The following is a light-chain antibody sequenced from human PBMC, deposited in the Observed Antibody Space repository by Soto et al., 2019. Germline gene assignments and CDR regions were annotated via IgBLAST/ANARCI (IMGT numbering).Light chain of an antibody. J-gene: IGKJ1*01. CDR2: KIS. CDR1: QSLVHRNGDTY. V-gene: IGKV2-24*01. CDR3: RQSTQDQWT. Sequence: DIVMTQTPLSSPVTLGQPASISCRSSQSLVHRNGDTYLSWLQHRTGQPPRLLIYKISNRFSRVPDIFCGRGAGTDITLKTSRVEDEDVWVCYCRQSTQDQWTFGQGTRVDIK.